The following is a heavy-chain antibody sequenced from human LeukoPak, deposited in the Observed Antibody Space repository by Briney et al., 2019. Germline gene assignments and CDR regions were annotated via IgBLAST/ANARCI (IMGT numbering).Heavy chain of an antibody. CDR2: IDYGGST. CDR1: GGSISSYY. Sequence: KPSETLSLTCTVSGGSISSYYWSWIRQPPGKGLVWIGYIDYGGSTKYNPSLKSRVSISVDTSKNQFSLKMSSVTAADTALYYCVREGSSSRFVDYWGQGTLVTVSS. CDR3: VREGSSSRFVDY. D-gene: IGHD3-10*01. J-gene: IGHJ4*02. V-gene: IGHV4-59*01.